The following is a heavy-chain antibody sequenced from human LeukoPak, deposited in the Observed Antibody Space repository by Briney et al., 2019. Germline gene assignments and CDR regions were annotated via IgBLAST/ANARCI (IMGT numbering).Heavy chain of an antibody. CDR2: ISAYNGNT. V-gene: IGHV1-18*01. J-gene: IGHJ3*02. D-gene: IGHD3-3*01. Sequence: ASVKVSCKASGYTFTSYGISWVRQAPGQGLEWMGWISAYNGNTNYAQNLQGRVTMATDTSTSTAYMELRSLRSDDTAVYYCARGTTIFGVSLSAFDIWGQRTMVTVSS. CDR1: GYTFTSYG. CDR3: ARGTTIFGVSLSAFDI.